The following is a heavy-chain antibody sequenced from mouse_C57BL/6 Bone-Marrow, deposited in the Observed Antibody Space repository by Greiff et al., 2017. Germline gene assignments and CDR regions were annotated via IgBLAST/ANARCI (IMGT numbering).Heavy chain of an antibody. CDR3: ARDNGYYVFDY. CDR1: GFTFSSYA. D-gene: IGHD2-3*01. CDR2: ISDGGSYT. Sequence: DVMLVESGGGLVKPGGSLKLSCAASGFTFSSYAMSWVRQTPEKRLEWVATISDGGSYTYYPDNVKGRFTISRDNAKNNLYLQMSHLKSEDTAMYYCARDNGYYVFDYWGQGTTLTVSS. J-gene: IGHJ2*01. V-gene: IGHV5-4*01.